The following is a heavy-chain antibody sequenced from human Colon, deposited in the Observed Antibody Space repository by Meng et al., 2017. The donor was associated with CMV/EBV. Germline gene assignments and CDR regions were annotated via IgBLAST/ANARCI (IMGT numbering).Heavy chain of an antibody. CDR3: AKDRRGLHTAFDY. J-gene: IGHJ4*02. D-gene: IGHD5-18*01. CDR1: GFTFSSYA. Sequence: GESLKISCAASGFTFSSYAMSWVRQAPGKGLEWVSAISGSGGSTYYADSVKGRFTISRDNSKNTLYLQMNSLRAEDTAVYYCAKDRRGLHTAFDYWGQGTLVTVSS. CDR2: ISGSGGST. V-gene: IGHV3-23*01.